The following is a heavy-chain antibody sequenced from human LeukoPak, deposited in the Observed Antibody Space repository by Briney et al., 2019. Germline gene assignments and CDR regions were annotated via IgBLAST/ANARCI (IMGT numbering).Heavy chain of an antibody. CDR3: ARGIYDSSDFEYFQD. CDR2: INPNSGGT. J-gene: IGHJ1*01. D-gene: IGHD3-22*01. V-gene: IGHV1-2*02. CDR1: GYTFVNFG. Sequence: ASVKVSCKASGYTFVNFGLIWVRQAPGQGLEWMGWINPNSGGTNYAQKFQGRVTLTRDTSISTAYMELSRLRSDDTAVYYCARGIYDSSDFEYFQDWGQGTLVTVSS.